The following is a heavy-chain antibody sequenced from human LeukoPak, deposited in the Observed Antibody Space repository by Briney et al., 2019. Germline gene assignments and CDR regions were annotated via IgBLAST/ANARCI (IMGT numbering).Heavy chain of an antibody. V-gene: IGHV4-59*08. D-gene: IGHD6-13*01. CDR3: ARRVAAVAFTWNWLDP. J-gene: IGHJ5*02. CDR2: IYYSGST. Sequence: SETLSLTCTVSGGSIRSYYWSWMRQPPGKGLEGSGYIYYSGSTNYNPSLKSRVTISVDTSKNQFSLKLSSVTAADRAVYYCARRVAAVAFTWNWLDPWGKGTLVPVFS. CDR1: GGSIRSYY.